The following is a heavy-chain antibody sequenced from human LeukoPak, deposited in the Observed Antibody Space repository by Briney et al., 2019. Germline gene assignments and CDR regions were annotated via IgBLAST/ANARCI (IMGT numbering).Heavy chain of an antibody. Sequence: GGSLRLSCTASGFIFSSYWMSWVRQAPGKGLECVANIKQDGSDKYYGDSVKGRFTLSRDNAKNSLFLQMNSLRAEDTAVYYCPRDQVLPGHRDWFDPWGQGNLVTVSS. J-gene: IGHJ5*02. CDR2: IKQDGSDK. V-gene: IGHV3-7*01. CDR3: PRDQVLPGHRDWFDP. D-gene: IGHD4/OR15-4a*01. CDR1: GFIFSSYW.